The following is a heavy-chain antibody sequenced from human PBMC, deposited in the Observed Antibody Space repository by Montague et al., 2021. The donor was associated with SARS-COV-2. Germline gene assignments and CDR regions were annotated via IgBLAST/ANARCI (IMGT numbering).Heavy chain of an antibody. D-gene: IGHD6-13*01. Sequence: SLRLSCAASEFTFSSYAMSWVRQAPGKGLEWVAAICGSGGRTYYADSVKGRFTLSRDNSKNTLYLQMNSLRAEDTAVYYCEKTALGSSSYFDYWGQGTLVTVCS. CDR3: EKTALGSSSYFDY. V-gene: IGHV3-23*01. J-gene: IGHJ4*02. CDR2: ICGSGGRT. CDR1: EFTFSSYA.